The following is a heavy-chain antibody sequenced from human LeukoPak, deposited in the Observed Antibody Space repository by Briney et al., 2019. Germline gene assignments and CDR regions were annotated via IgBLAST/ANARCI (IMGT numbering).Heavy chain of an antibody. Sequence: ATVKVSCKASGYNFTGYYMHWVRQAPGQGLEWMGWINPNSGGTNYAQKFQGRVTMTRDTSISTAYMELSRLRSDDTAVYYCARDPGWVQLWLLDYWGQGTLVTVSS. V-gene: IGHV1-2*02. CDR2: INPNSGGT. CDR3: ARDPGWVQLWLLDY. D-gene: IGHD5-18*01. CDR1: GYNFTGYY. J-gene: IGHJ4*02.